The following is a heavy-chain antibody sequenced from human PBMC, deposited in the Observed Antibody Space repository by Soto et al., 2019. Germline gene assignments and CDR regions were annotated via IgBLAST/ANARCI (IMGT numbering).Heavy chain of an antibody. CDR1: GFTFSSYA. Sequence: PVGSLRLSCAASGFTFSSYAMSWVRQAPGKGLEWVSAISGSGGSTYYADSVKGRFTISRDNSKNTLYLQMNSLRAEDTAVYYCAKDRSSRIFGVVTPLDVWGQGTTVTVSS. D-gene: IGHD3-3*01. J-gene: IGHJ6*02. CDR3: AKDRSSRIFGVVTPLDV. V-gene: IGHV3-23*01. CDR2: ISGSGGST.